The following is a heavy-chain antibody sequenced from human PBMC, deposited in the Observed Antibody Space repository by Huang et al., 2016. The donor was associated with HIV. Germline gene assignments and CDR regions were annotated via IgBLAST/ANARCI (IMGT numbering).Heavy chain of an antibody. D-gene: IGHD3-22*01. CDR3: SRHPFDYYDSTDTGALDS. V-gene: IGHV3-73*01. Sequence: GGSLKLSCAASGFTLSGSAMHWVHQASGRGLQWVGRIRSKINGYATVYSASVKGRFTISRDDSKNTAYRQMNSLKTEDTAVYYCSRHPFDYYDSTDTGALDSWGQGTMVTVSS. CDR1: GFTLSGSA. J-gene: IGHJ3*02. CDR2: IRSKINGYAT.